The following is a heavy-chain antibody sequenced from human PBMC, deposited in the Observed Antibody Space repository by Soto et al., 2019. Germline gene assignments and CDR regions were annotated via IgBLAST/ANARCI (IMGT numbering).Heavy chain of an antibody. V-gene: IGHV3-21*01. D-gene: IGHD2-21*01. J-gene: IGHJ4*02. CDR3: ARDYLDSVPLRYYFDY. CDR2: ISSGSSYT. Sequence: EVQLVESGGGLVKPGGSLRLSCAASGFTFSDYNMDWVRQAPGKGLEWVSSISSGSSYTYYADSVKGRFTISRDNAKNSLYLQINSLRAENTAVYYCARDYLDSVPLRYYFDYWGQGTLVTVYS. CDR1: GFTFSDYN.